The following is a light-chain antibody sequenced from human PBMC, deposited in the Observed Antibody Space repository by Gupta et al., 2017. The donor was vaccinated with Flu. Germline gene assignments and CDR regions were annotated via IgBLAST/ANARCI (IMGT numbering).Light chain of an antibody. Sequence: GDRVTITCRASQGITSYLAWYQQKPGKAPRLLIYAASTLQSGVPSRFSGSGSGAKFTLTISSLQPEDFATYYCQQLNSYPFTFGQGTRLEIK. CDR1: QGITSY. V-gene: IGKV1-9*01. CDR2: AAS. CDR3: QQLNSYPFT. J-gene: IGKJ5*01.